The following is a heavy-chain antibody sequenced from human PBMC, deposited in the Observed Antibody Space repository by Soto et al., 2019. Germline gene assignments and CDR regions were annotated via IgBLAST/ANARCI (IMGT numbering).Heavy chain of an antibody. CDR2: ISGSGGST. D-gene: IGHD6-13*01. Sequence: GGSLRLSCAASGFTFSSYAMSWVRQAPGKGLEWVSAISGSGGSTYYADSVKGRFTISRDNSKNTLYLQMNSLGAEDTAVYYCAKDSRGSWYPSPFDYWGQGTLVTVSS. CDR3: AKDSRGSWYPSPFDY. J-gene: IGHJ4*02. V-gene: IGHV3-23*01. CDR1: GFTFSSYA.